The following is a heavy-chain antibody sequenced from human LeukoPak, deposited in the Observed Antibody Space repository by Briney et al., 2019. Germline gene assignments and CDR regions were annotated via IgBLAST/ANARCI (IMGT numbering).Heavy chain of an antibody. Sequence: ASVKVSCKVSGYTLTELSMHWVRQAPGKGLEWMGGFDPEDGETIYAQKFQGRVTMTEDTSTDTAYMELSSLRSEDTAVYYCATDHNRIVGARAGFDIWGQGTMVTVSS. J-gene: IGHJ3*02. CDR1: GYTLTELS. CDR2: FDPEDGET. V-gene: IGHV1-24*01. CDR3: ATDHNRIVGARAGFDI. D-gene: IGHD1-26*01.